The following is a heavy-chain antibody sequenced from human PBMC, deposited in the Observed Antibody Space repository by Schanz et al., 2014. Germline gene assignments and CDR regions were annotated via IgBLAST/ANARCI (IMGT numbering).Heavy chain of an antibody. J-gene: IGHJ4*02. CDR3: ARDGDFDY. V-gene: IGHV3-NL1*01. CDR1: GFTFISYD. CDR2: ISGSSSTK. Sequence: QAQLVESGGGVVQPGRSLRLSCVASGFTFISYDIHWVRQAPGKGLEWVSYISGSSSTKYYADSVKGRFTISRDNSKNTLFLQMSSLRAEDTAVYYCARDGDFDYWGQGTLVTVSS.